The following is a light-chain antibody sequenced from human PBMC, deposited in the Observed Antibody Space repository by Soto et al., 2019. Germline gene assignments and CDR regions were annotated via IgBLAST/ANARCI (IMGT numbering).Light chain of an antibody. CDR3: QQFKSSPFT. V-gene: IGKV1-13*02. J-gene: IGKJ3*01. Sequence: AIHLTQSPSSLSASVGDRVTVTCRAGQDIKNALVWYQQKPGKAPKLQIYDASNLESGVPSRFSGSGSGTAFTLTISSLQPDDSATYYCQQFKSSPFTFGPGTKVEI. CDR1: QDIKNA. CDR2: DAS.